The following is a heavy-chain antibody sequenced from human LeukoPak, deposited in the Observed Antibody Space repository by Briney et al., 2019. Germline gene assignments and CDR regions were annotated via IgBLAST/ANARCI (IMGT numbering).Heavy chain of an antibody. CDR3: ARAPGGDYEDY. J-gene: IGHJ4*02. V-gene: IGHV4-31*03. Sequence: SQTLSLTCTVSGGSISSGGYYWSWIRLHPGKGLEWIGYIYYSGSTYYNPSLKSRVTISVDTSKNQFSLKLSSVTAADTAVYYCARAPGGDYEDYWGQGTLVTVSS. CDR2: IYYSGST. D-gene: IGHD4-17*01. CDR1: GGSISSGGYY.